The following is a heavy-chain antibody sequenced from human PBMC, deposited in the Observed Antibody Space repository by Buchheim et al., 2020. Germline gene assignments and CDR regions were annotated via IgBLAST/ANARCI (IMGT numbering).Heavy chain of an antibody. CDR1: GFTFSSYG. CDR3: SNQYFDF. Sequence: VQLVESGGGVVQPGRSLRLSCAASGFTFSSYGMHWVRQAPGKGLEWVSTTSSGGTTYYADSVKGRFTISRDTSKNTVYLQMNSLRAEDTAVYYCSNQYFDFWGQGTL. D-gene: IGHD2/OR15-2a*01. V-gene: IGHV3-23*04. CDR2: TSSGGTT. J-gene: IGHJ4*02.